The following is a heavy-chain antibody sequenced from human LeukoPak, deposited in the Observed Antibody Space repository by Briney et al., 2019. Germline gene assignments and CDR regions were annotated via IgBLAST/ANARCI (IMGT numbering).Heavy chain of an antibody. V-gene: IGHV3-53*05. CDR2: IHRDDKT. J-gene: IGHJ4*02. D-gene: IGHD1-14*01. CDR1: GFTFSSSF. Sequence: GGSLRLSCAASGFTFSSSFIYWVRRAPGKGLEWVSFIHRDDKTYYADSVKGRFTISRDNSKNTLYLQMNSLRAEDTAVYYCARLPDLDYWGQGTLVTVSS. CDR3: ARLPDLDY.